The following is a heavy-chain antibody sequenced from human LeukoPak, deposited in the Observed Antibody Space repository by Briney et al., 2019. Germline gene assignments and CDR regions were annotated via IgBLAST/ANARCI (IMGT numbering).Heavy chain of an antibody. CDR3: ARDFFLGNRYDSSAYVFYDY. Sequence: GASVKVSCKASGYTFTSYGITWVRQAPGQGLEWIGWISAYNGNTNYAQKLQGRVTMTTDTSTSTAYMELRSLRSDDTAAYYCARDFFLGNRYDSSAYVFYDYWGQGTLVTVSS. V-gene: IGHV1-18*01. D-gene: IGHD3-22*01. CDR2: ISAYNGNT. CDR1: GYTFTSYG. J-gene: IGHJ4*02.